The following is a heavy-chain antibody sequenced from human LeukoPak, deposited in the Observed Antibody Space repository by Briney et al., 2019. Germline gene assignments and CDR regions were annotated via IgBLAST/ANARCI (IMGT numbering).Heavy chain of an antibody. J-gene: IGHJ4*02. CDR1: GFTFDDYG. CDR2: INWNGDNT. V-gene: IGHV3-20*04. CDR3: ARDGRWINYYDGSSPV. D-gene: IGHD3-22*01. Sequence: PGGSLRLSRAASGFTFDDYGMSWVRQAPGKGLEWVSGINWNGDNTNYADSLKGRFTISRDNAKNSLYLQMNSLRVEDTAVYYCARDGRWINYYDGSSPVWGQGTLVTVSS.